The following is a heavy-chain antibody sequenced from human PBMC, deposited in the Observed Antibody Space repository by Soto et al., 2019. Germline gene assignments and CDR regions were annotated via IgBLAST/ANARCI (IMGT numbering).Heavy chain of an antibody. CDR2: IYSGGYT. Sequence: EVQLVESGGGLIQPGGSLRLSCAVSGFTVSNNYMSWVRQAPGKGLEGVSVIYSGGYTAYGDSVKGRFTISRDNSKHTLYPQMNTLGAADAALFYGATQPGGGGYWGQGTLVTVSS. J-gene: IGHJ4*02. D-gene: IGHD2-2*01. V-gene: IGHV3-53*01. CDR3: ATQPGGGGY. CDR1: GFTVSNNY.